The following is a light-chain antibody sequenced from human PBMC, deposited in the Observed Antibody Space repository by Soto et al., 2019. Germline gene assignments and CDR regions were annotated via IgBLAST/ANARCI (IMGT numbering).Light chain of an antibody. CDR3: SSYTTSSTLVV. CDR1: SSDVGDYKY. Sequence: QSVLTQPASVSGSPGQSITISCTGTSSDVGDYKYVSWYQQHPGKAPKLMIYDVSDRPSGVSNRFSGSKSGNTASLTISGLQAEDEADYYCSSYTTSSTLVVFGGGNKLTVL. J-gene: IGLJ2*01. V-gene: IGLV2-14*01. CDR2: DVS.